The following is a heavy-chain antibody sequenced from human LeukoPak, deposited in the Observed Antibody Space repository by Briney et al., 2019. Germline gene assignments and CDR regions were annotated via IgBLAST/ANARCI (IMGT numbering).Heavy chain of an antibody. CDR3: VRDRGVTAAGRFEY. CDR2: ISHDGSEK. J-gene: IGHJ4*02. V-gene: IGHV3-30*04. Sequence: GGSLRLSCTASGFTFATYSLHWVRQAPGKGLEWVAIISHDGSEKNYADSVKGRLTISRDNSKDTLYLQMDVLRADDTALYFCVRDRGVTAAGRFEYWGQGTLVTVSS. CDR1: GFTFATYS. D-gene: IGHD6-13*01.